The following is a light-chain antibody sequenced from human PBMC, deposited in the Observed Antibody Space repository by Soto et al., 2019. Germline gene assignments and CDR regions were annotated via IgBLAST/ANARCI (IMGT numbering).Light chain of an antibody. CDR2: GAS. J-gene: IGKJ4*01. CDR1: QSVSSN. V-gene: IGKV3-15*01. CDR3: QQYNNWPPLT. Sequence: EIVLTQSPATLSLSPGERATLSCGASQSVSSNLAWYQQKPGQAPRLLIYGASTRATGIPARFSGSGSGTEFTLTISSLQSEDFAVYYCQQYNNWPPLTFGGGTRWIS.